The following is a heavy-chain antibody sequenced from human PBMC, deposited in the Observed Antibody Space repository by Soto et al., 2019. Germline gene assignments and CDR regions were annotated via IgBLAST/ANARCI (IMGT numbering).Heavy chain of an antibody. D-gene: IGHD2-2*01. CDR1: GYTFSSHG. Sequence: QILLVQSGGEVKKPGASVKVSCRAYGYTFSSHGISWVRQAPGIGREWMGWVSAYNGKSKYAEKFQESLTLTTDTSASTAFMQLRSLRSDDTAVYYCARARREFELVFVGYVYWGQGTLVTVSS. V-gene: IGHV1-18*04. CDR3: ARARREFELVFVGYVY. CDR2: VSAYNGKS. J-gene: IGHJ4*02.